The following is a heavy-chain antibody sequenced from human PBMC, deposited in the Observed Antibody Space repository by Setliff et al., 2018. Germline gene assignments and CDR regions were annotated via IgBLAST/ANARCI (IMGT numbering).Heavy chain of an antibody. CDR2: INAGKGST. CDR3: ARDVFPYHYEGAFDI. J-gene: IGHJ3*02. CDR1: GYTFTTYA. Sequence: ASVKVSCKASGYTFTTYAMHWVRQAPGQRLEWMGWINAGKGSTKYSQKFQGRVTITRDTSASTVYMDMSSLRSEDTAVYYCARDVFPYHYEGAFDIWGQGTMVTVSS. V-gene: IGHV1-3*01. D-gene: IGHD3-22*01.